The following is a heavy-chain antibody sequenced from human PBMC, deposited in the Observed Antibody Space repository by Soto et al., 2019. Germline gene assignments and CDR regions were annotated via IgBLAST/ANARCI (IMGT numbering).Heavy chain of an antibody. CDR1: GGSFSGYY. CDR2: INHSGST. V-gene: IGHV4-34*01. CDR3: ARGITMIGAVKADAPGKDFFDS. Sequence: PSETLSLTCAVYGGSFSGYYWTWIRQPPGKGLEWIGGINHSGSTNLNPSLKTRVTVSVDTSKNQFSLRLRSLTAADTAFYFCARGITMIGAVKADAPGKDFFDSWGQGTVVTVSS. J-gene: IGHJ4*02. D-gene: IGHD3-22*01.